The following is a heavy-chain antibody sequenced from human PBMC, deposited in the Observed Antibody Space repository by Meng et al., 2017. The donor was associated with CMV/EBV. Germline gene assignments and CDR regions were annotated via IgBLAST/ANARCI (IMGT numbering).Heavy chain of an antibody. Sequence: GGSLRLSCADSGFTVSSNYMSWVRQAPGKGLEWVSVIYSGGSTYYADSVKGRFTISRDNSKNTLYLQMNSLRAEDTAVYYCARGVYGSGSYYNYWGQGTLVTVSS. CDR1: GFTVSSNY. D-gene: IGHD3-10*01. J-gene: IGHJ4*02. CDR2: IYSGGST. V-gene: IGHV3-66*02. CDR3: ARGVYGSGSYYNY.